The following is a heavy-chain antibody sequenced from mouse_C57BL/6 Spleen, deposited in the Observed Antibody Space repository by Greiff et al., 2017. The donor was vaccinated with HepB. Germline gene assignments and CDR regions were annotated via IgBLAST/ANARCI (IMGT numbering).Heavy chain of an antibody. CDR1: GYSFTSYY. V-gene: IGHV1-66*01. J-gene: IGHJ2*01. CDR3: ARDGGNYFDY. CDR2: IYPGSGNT. Sequence: QVQLKQSGPELVKPGASVKISCKASGYSFTSYYIHWVKQRPGQGLEWIGWIYPGSGNTKYNEKFKGKATLTADTSSSTAYMQLSSLTSEDSAVYYCARDGGNYFDYWGQGTTLTVSS.